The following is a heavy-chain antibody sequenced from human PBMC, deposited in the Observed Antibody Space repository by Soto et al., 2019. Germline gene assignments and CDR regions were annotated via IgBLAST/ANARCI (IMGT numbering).Heavy chain of an antibody. Sequence: SETLSLTCAVSGDSISNTYYWGWVRQPPGKGLEWIASIYHSGSTYYNPSLKSRVTISMDMSKNHFSLRLRSLTATDTAVYYCVRDSPGWTGSYLYYYGMGVWGQGTTVTVSS. CDR1: GDSISNTYY. CDR3: VRDSPGWTGSYLYYYGMGV. V-gene: IGHV4-38-2*02. J-gene: IGHJ6*02. CDR2: IYHSGST. D-gene: IGHD1-26*01.